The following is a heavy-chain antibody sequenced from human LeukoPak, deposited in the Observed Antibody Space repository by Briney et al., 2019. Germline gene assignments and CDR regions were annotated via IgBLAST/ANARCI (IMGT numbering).Heavy chain of an antibody. CDR3: AREGVATAGTAYDY. V-gene: IGHV3-66*01. CDR1: GFIISGDS. CDR2: IYSGNKT. J-gene: IGHJ4*02. Sequence: PGGSLRLSCAASGFIISGDSMNWVRQAPGKGLEWISIIYSGNKTSYTDSVKGRFIISRDNSKNTLYLQMNSLRVEDTAVYYCAREGVATAGTAYDYWGQGTLVTVSS. D-gene: IGHD1-1*01.